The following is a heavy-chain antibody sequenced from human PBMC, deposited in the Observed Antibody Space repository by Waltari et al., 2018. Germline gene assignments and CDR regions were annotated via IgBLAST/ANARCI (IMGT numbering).Heavy chain of an antibody. CDR2: IIPILCTA. Sequence: QVQLVQSGAEVKKPGSSVKVSCKASGGTFSSYAISWVRQAPGQGLEWRGGIIPILCTANYAQKFQGRVTITTDESTSTAYMELSSLRAEDTAVYYCARASGSTVDFVACDIWGQGTMVTVSS. D-gene: IGHD4-17*01. V-gene: IGHV1-69*05. CDR3: ARASGSTVDFVACDI. CDR1: GGTFSSYA. J-gene: IGHJ3*02.